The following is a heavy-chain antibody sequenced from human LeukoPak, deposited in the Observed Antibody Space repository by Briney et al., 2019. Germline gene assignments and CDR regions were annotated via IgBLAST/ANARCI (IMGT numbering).Heavy chain of an antibody. CDR2: ISSGGSYI. Sequence: GGSLRLSCAASGFTFSDYAMNWVRQAPGKGLEWVSSISSGGSYIPYADSVKGRFTVSRDNAKDSLFLQMRSLRDEDTAVYYCARGPALYCTSSSCLDGVDWGQGTLVSVSS. CDR1: GFTFSDYA. V-gene: IGHV3-21*01. J-gene: IGHJ4*02. CDR3: ARGPALYCTSSSCLDGVD. D-gene: IGHD2-2*01.